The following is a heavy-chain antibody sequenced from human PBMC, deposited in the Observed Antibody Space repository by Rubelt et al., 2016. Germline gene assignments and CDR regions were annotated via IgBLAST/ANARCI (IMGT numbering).Heavy chain of an antibody. V-gene: IGHV1-18*01. D-gene: IGHD6-13*01. Sequence: QVQLVQSGAEVKKPGASVKVSCKASGYTFTSYGISWVRQAPGQGLEWMGWISAYNGNTNYAQKSQGRVTMTTETATSTAYMELRSLRSDDTAVYYCERVISGVEYSSSWHFDYWGQGTLVTVSS. CDR2: ISAYNGNT. CDR3: ERVISGVEYSSSWHFDY. J-gene: IGHJ4*02. CDR1: GYTFTSYG.